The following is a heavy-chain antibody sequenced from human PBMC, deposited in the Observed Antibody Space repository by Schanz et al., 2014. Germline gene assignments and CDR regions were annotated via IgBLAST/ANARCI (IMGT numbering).Heavy chain of an antibody. CDR1: GFSYNSYA. CDR2: MIGSGSSV. Sequence: EVQLVESGGGLVQPGGSLRLSCEGSGFSYNSYAMSWVRQAPGKGLEWVSRMIGSGSSVFYADSVKGRFTISRDNLKNTVYLQMNSLRAGDTAVYYCAKDGRLPYYGTGSDFDYWGQGTLVAVSS. J-gene: IGHJ4*02. D-gene: IGHD3-22*01. V-gene: IGHV3-23*04. CDR3: AKDGRLPYYGTGSDFDY.